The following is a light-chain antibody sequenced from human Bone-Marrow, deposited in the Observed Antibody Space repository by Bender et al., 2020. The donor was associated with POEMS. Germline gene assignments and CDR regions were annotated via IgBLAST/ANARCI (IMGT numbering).Light chain of an antibody. J-gene: IGLJ3*02. CDR2: DDS. CDR3: QTADSSGDWV. CDR1: NIESKN. Sequence: SYVLTQSPSVSVAPGQTARITCGGDNIESKNVHWYQQKPGQAPVVVVYDDSERPSGNPERFSGSNSGNTATLTISGTQAMDEADYYCQTADSSGDWVFGGGTKLTVV. V-gene: IGLV3-21*02.